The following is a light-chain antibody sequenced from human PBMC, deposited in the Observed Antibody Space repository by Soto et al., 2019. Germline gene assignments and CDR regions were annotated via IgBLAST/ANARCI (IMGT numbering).Light chain of an antibody. V-gene: IGKV3D-15*01. Sequence: EVVLTQSPGTLPLSPGERATLSCRASQTVSSSFLAWYQQKPGQAPRLLIYGVSSRATGIPARFSGSGSGTEFTLTISSLQSEDFAVYYCQQYNIWPRAFGQGTKVDIK. CDR3: QQYNIWPRA. CDR2: GVS. J-gene: IGKJ1*01. CDR1: QTVSSS.